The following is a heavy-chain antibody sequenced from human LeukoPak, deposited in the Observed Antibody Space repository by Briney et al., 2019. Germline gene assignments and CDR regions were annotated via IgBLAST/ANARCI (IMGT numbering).Heavy chain of an antibody. CDR3: ARVLGYCSGGSCYYHFDY. CDR2: IYYSGST. J-gene: IGHJ4*02. CDR1: GGSISSYH. V-gene: IGHV4-59*01. D-gene: IGHD2-15*01. Sequence: SETLSLTCTVSGGSISSYHWSWIRQPPGKGLEWIGYIYYSGSTNYNPSLKSRVTISVDTSKNQFSLKLSSVTAADTAVYYCARVLGYCSGGSCYYHFDYWGQGTLVTVSS.